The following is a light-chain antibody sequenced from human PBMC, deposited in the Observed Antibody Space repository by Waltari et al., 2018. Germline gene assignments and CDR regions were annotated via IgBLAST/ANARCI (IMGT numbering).Light chain of an antibody. CDR2: DVN. J-gene: IGLJ2*01. CDR1: SSDVGAYDY. Sequence: QSALTQPPSASGSPGQSVTISCTVTSSDVGAYDYVSWYQQHPGKAPMFIIYDVNKRPSGVPDRFSGSKSGNTASLTVSGLQAEDEADYYCSSYGGSNNFAVFGGGTKLTVL. CDR3: SSYGGSNNFAV. V-gene: IGLV2-8*01.